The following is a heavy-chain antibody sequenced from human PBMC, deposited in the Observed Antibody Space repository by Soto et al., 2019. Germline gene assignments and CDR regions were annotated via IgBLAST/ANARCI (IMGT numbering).Heavy chain of an antibody. CDR2: ISAYNGNT. D-gene: IGHD3-10*01. Sequence: GASLKVSCKASGYTFTSYVISWVRQAPGQGLEWMGWISAYNGNTNYAQKLQGRVTMTTDTSTSTAYMELRSLRSDDTAVYYCARGGSGSYYRSVDYFDYWGQGTLVTVSS. CDR1: GYTFTSYV. V-gene: IGHV1-18*01. J-gene: IGHJ4*02. CDR3: ARGGSGSYYRSVDYFDY.